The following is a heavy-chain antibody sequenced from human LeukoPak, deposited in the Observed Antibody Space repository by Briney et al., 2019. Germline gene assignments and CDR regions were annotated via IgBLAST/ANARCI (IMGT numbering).Heavy chain of an antibody. CDR2: ISAYNGNT. CDR1: GYTFTSYG. CDR3: ARDAPYDFWSGPHVFDP. D-gene: IGHD3-3*01. Sequence: ASVKVSCKASGYTFTSYGIRWVRQAPGQGLEWMGWISAYNGNTNHAQKLQGRVTMTTDTSTSTAYMELRSLRSDDTAVYYCARDAPYDFWSGPHVFDPWGQGTLGTVSS. V-gene: IGHV1-18*01. J-gene: IGHJ5*02.